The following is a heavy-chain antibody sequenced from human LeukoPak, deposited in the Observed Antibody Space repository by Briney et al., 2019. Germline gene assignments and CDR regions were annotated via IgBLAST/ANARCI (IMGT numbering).Heavy chain of an antibody. J-gene: IGHJ4*02. Sequence: GGSLRLSCAASGFTFSTYDFHWVRQVTGKGLEWVSAIGTVGDTHYPGSVKGRFTISRENAKNSVYLQMDSLRAEDTAVYYCARESDDFLTGYYDYWGQGILVTVSS. CDR1: GFTFSTYD. CDR3: ARESDDFLTGYYDY. V-gene: IGHV3-13*01. D-gene: IGHD3-9*01. CDR2: IGTVGDT.